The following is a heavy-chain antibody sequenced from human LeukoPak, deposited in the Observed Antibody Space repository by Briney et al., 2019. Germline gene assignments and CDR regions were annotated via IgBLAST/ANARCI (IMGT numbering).Heavy chain of an antibody. D-gene: IGHD3-3*01. Sequence: GGSLRLSCAASGFTFSSYAMCWVRQAPGKGLEWVSGISGSGGSTYYLDSVKGRFTISRDNSKNTLYLQMNSLRAEDTAVYYCARFYYDFWSGYQPLDYWGQGTLVTVSS. J-gene: IGHJ4*02. CDR2: ISGSGGST. CDR3: ARFYYDFWSGYQPLDY. V-gene: IGHV3-23*01. CDR1: GFTFSSYA.